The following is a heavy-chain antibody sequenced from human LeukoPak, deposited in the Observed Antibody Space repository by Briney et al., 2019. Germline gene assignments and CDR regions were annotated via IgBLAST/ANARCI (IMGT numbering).Heavy chain of an antibody. Sequence: ASLRVCCKAAGYTFTRYYIHSVGQSPGQGREGMGGINPNSGGTNYAQTFQGRVTMTRDTSISTAYMERSRLRSDDRAGYYCARDRAVAAAMAYYYYYYGMDVWGQGNTVTVSS. J-gene: IGHJ6*02. V-gene: IGHV1-2*02. CDR3: ARDRAVAAAMAYYYYYYGMDV. CDR1: GYTFTRYY. D-gene: IGHD2-2*01. CDR2: INPNSGGT.